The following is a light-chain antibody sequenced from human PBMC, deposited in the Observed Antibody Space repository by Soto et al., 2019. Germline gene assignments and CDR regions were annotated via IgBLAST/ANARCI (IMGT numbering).Light chain of an antibody. CDR2: GAS. Sequence: DIPMTQSPSSRSASVGDRVTITCRTSQSINTYLNWYQQKPGKAPKLLIYGASSLPSGVPLRFSGSGSGTDFTLTITTLQPEDFATYYCQESYSVLWGTCGQGTKVDIK. CDR3: QESYSVLWGT. J-gene: IGKJ1*01. CDR1: QSINTY. V-gene: IGKV1-39*01.